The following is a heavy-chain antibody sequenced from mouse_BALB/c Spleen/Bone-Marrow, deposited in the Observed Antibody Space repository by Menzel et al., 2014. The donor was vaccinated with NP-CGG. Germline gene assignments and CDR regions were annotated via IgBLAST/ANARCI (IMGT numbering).Heavy chain of an antibody. CDR2: IDPASDNT. CDR1: GFNIKGIY. D-gene: IGHD2-2*01. Sequence: EVQLQQSGAELVKPGTSVTLSCTASGFNIKGIYMHWVKRRPEQGLEWIGRIDPASDNTKYDPKFQGKATITADTSSNTAYLHLSSLTSEDTAVYYCANYGYDGGVFAYWGQGTLVTVSA. J-gene: IGHJ3*01. V-gene: IGHV14-3*02. CDR3: ANYGYDGGVFAY.